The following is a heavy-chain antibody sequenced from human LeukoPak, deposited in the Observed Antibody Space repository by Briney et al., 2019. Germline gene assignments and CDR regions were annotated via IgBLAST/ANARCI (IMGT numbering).Heavy chain of an antibody. CDR1: EFTFSSHW. V-gene: IGHV3-74*01. CDR2: INSDGSST. Sequence: GGSLRLSCAASEFTFSSHWMHWVRQVPGKGLVWVSRINSDGSSTTYADSMKGRLTISRDNAKNSLYLQMNSLRAEDSAMYYCARDPTVTNFHDAFDIWDRGTMVTVSS. D-gene: IGHD4-17*01. J-gene: IGHJ3*02. CDR3: ARDPTVTNFHDAFDI.